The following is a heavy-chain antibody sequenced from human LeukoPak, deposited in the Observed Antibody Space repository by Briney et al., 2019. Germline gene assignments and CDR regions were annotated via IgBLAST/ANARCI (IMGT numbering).Heavy chain of an antibody. V-gene: IGHV3-73*01. J-gene: IGHJ6*03. CDR3: TRHALDGDYWPDYYYYMDV. CDR1: GFTFSGSA. Sequence: GGSLRLSCAASGFTFSGSAMHWVRQASGKGLEWDGRIRSKANSSATAYAASVKGRFTISRDDSKNTAYLQMNSLKTEDTAVYYCTRHALDGDYWPDYYYYMDVWGKGTTVTVSS. D-gene: IGHD4-17*01. CDR2: IRSKANSSAT.